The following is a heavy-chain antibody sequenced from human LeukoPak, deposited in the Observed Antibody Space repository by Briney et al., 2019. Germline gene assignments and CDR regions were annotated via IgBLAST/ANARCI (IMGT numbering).Heavy chain of an antibody. CDR2: INQDGSER. Sequence: SGGSLRLSCAASGFTFSSHWMTWVRQAPGKGLEWAANINQDGSERYYVDSVKGRFTISRDNAKNSLYLQMNSLRAEDTAVYYCARDSEYSSSFAFDIWGQGTMVTVSS. CDR3: ARDSEYSSSFAFDI. V-gene: IGHV3-7*01. D-gene: IGHD6-13*01. CDR1: GFTFSSHW. J-gene: IGHJ3*02.